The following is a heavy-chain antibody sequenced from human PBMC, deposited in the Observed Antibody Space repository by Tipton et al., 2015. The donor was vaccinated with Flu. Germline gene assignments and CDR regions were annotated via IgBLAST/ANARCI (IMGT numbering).Heavy chain of an antibody. CDR1: GGSIDSFY. CDR2: IYYSGST. CDR3: ARGFVRNGSYFDY. Sequence: TLSLTCTVSGGSIDSFYWTWIRQPPEKGLEWIGYIYYSGSTIYNPSLKSRVTMSVDTSKDQFSLKLSSVTAADTAIYYCARGFVRNGSYFDYGGQGTLVTVSS. J-gene: IGHJ4*02. V-gene: IGHV4-59*01. D-gene: IGHD2-15*01.